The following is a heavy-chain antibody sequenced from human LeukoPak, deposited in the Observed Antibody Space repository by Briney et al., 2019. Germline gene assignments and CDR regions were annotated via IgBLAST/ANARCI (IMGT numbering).Heavy chain of an antibody. CDR3: ARVIGWDEPFDL. V-gene: IGHV3-66*01. J-gene: IGHJ3*01. Sequence: GGSLRLSCAASGFTVSSNCMSWVRQAPGKGLEWVSVIYSGGSTYYADSVRGRFTVSRDNAKNTLYLQMNSLRVEDTAVYYCARVIGWDEPFDLWGHGTLVTVSS. CDR1: GFTVSSNC. D-gene: IGHD1-26*01. CDR2: IYSGGST.